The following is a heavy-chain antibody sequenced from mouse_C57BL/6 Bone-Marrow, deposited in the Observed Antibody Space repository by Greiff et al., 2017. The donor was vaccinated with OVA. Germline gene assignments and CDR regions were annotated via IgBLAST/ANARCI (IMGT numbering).Heavy chain of an antibody. CDR2: LRSKSNNYST. Sequence: EVQLVESGGGLVQPTGSLKLSCAASGFSFNTYALNWVRQAPGKGLEWVARLRSKSNNYSTYYAVSVKDSFTISRDDSESMLYLQRNNLKTEDTAMYYWVRQLGYYFDYGGQGTTLTVSS. CDR1: GFSFNTYA. J-gene: IGHJ2*01. V-gene: IGHV10-1*01. D-gene: IGHD4-1*01. CDR3: VRQLGYYFDY.